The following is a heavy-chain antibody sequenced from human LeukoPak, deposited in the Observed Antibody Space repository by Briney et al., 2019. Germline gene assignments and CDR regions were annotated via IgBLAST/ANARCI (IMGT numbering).Heavy chain of an antibody. CDR2: IWYDGSNK. CDR3: ARVSDYSNYFDY. CDR1: GFSFSSNG. D-gene: IGHD4-11*01. J-gene: IGHJ4*02. V-gene: IGHV3-33*01. Sequence: GRSLRLSCAASGFSFSSNGMRWVRQAPGKGLEWVAVIWYDGSNKYYADSVKGRFTISRDNSKNTLYLQMNSLRAEDTAVYYCARVSDYSNYFDYWGQGTLVTVSS.